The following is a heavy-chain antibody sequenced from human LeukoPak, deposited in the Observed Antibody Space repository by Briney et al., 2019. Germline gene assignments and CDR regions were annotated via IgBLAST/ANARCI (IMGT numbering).Heavy chain of an antibody. V-gene: IGHV3-7*01. D-gene: IGHD4-23*01. CDR1: GFTFSDYW. CDR3: AKVGHDYGGNSGGLMPEYFQH. CDR2: IKQDGAEK. J-gene: IGHJ1*01. Sequence: GGSLRLSCAASGFTFSDYWMSWVRQAPGKGLEWVANIKQDGAEKYFVDSVKGRFTISRDNSKNTLYLQMNSLRAEDTAVYYCAKVGHDYGGNSGGLMPEYFQHWGQGTLVTVSS.